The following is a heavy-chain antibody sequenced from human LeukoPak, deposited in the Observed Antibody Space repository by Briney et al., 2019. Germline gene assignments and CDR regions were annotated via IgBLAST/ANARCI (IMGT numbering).Heavy chain of an antibody. V-gene: IGHV4-59*01. CDR1: GASISGYL. Sequence: SETLSLTCTVSGASISGYLWTWIRQPPGKGLEWIGYVYDNGDTNYHPSFTGRVSISVDVSKNQFSLKLTSVLAADTAVYYCASSKTQTYYFDYWGQGTLVTVSS. J-gene: IGHJ4*02. CDR2: VYDNGDT. CDR3: ASSKTQTYYFDY.